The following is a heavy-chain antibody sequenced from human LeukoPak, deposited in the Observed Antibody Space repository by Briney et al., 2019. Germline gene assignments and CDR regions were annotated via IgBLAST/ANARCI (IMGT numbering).Heavy chain of an antibody. V-gene: IGHV4-34*01. CDR3: ARSVNDYVWEHPEYYFDY. Sequence: SETLSLTCAVYGGSFSGYYWSWIRQPPGKGLEWIGEINHSGSTNYNPSLKSRPTISVDTSKNQFSLTLSSVTAADTAVYYCARSVNDYVWEHPEYYFDYWGQGTLVTVSS. J-gene: IGHJ4*02. CDR1: GGSFSGYY. CDR2: INHSGST. D-gene: IGHD3-16*01.